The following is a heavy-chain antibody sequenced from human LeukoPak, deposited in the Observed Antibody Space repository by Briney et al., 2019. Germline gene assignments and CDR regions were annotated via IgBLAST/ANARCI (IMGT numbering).Heavy chain of an antibody. D-gene: IGHD5-18*01. CDR1: GLTVSNHW. V-gene: IGHV3-7*03. Sequence: PGGSLRLSCVASGLTVSNHWMSWVRQAPGKGLEWVANIREERGQEYYVDSVKGRFTISKNSAKNSLYLQMNPPRVEDTAMYYCASLDPANQPLGHHWGQGTLVTVSS. CDR3: ASLDPANQPLGHH. J-gene: IGHJ5*02. CDR2: IREERGQE.